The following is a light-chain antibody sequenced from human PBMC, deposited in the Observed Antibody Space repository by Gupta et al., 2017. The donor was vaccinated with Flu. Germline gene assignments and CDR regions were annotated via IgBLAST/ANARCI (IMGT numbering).Light chain of an antibody. CDR2: LGS. J-gene: IGKJ4*01. CDR1: QSLQHSNGYHY. V-gene: IGKV2-28*01. Sequence: DIVMSQSTLSLPVTPGEPASISCRASQSLQHSNGYHYLDWYLQNPGQSPQLLIYLGSTRASGVPDRFSGSGSGTDFTLKISRVEAEDVVLYYCRQSLQTPLTFGGGTKVEIK. CDR3: RQSLQTPLT.